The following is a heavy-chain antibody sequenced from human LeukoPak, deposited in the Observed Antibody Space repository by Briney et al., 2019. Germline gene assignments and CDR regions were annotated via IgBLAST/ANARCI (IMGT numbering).Heavy chain of an antibody. V-gene: IGHV1-69*13. J-gene: IGHJ4*02. CDR2: IIPIFGTA. Sequence: SVKVSCKASGGTFSSYAISWVRQAPGQGLEWMGGIIPIFGTANYAQKFQGRVTITADESTSTAYMEPSSLRSEDTAVYYCARHYYDSSGYYYARLGFDYWGQGTLVTVSS. CDR3: ARHYYDSSGYYYARLGFDY. CDR1: GGTFSSYA. D-gene: IGHD3-22*01.